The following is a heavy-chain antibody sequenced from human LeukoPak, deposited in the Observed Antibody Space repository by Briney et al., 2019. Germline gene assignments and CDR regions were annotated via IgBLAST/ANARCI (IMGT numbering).Heavy chain of an antibody. J-gene: IGHJ3*02. D-gene: IGHD1-26*01. V-gene: IGHV3-23*01. CDR2: ISGSGGST. Sequence: QPGGSLRLSCAASGFTFSSYAMSWVRQAPGKRLEWVSAISGSGGSTYYADSVKGRFTIYRDNSKNTLYLRMNSLRAEDTAVYYCAKDQWEQRDAFDIWGQGTMVTVSS. CDR3: AKDQWEQRDAFDI. CDR1: GFTFSSYA.